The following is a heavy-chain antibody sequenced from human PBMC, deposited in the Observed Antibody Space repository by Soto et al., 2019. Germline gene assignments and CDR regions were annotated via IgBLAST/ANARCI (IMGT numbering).Heavy chain of an antibody. D-gene: IGHD2-2*01. CDR3: ARHEACSSTSCYGDYYYMDV. V-gene: IGHV5-51*01. Sequence: GESLKISCKGSGYSFTSYWIGWVRQMPGKSLEWMGIIYPGDSDTRYSPSFQGQVTISADKSISTAYLQWSSLKASDTAMYYCARHEACSSTSCYGDYYYMDVWGKGTTVTVSS. CDR2: IYPGDSDT. J-gene: IGHJ6*03. CDR1: GYSFTSYW.